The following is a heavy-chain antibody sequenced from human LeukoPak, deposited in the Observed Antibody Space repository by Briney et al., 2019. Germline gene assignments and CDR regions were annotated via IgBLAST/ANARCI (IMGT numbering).Heavy chain of an antibody. D-gene: IGHD2-2*02. CDR2: ISSSGSTI. Sequence: GGPLRLSCAASGFTFSDYYMSWIRQAPGKGLEWVSYISSSGSTIYYADSVKGRFTISRDNAKNSLYLQMNSLRAEDTAVYYCARGDLYCSSTSCYSDYWGQGTLVTVSS. J-gene: IGHJ4*02. V-gene: IGHV3-11*01. CDR3: ARGDLYCSSTSCYSDY. CDR1: GFTFSDYY.